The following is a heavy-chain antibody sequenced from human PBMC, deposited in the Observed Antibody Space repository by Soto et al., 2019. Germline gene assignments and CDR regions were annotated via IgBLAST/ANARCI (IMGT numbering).Heavy chain of an antibody. Sequence: GASVKVSCKASGNTFTSYDINWVRQATGQGLEWMGWMIPNSGKTGYAEKFQGRVTMTRNTSITTAYMELSSLRSEDTAVYYCARGQGYCSGGSCYDWFDPWGQGTLVTVSS. D-gene: IGHD2-15*01. CDR2: MIPNSGKT. V-gene: IGHV1-8*01. J-gene: IGHJ5*02. CDR3: ARGQGYCSGGSCYDWFDP. CDR1: GNTFTSYD.